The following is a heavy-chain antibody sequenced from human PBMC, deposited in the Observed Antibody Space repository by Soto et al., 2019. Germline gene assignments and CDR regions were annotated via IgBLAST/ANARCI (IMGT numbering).Heavy chain of an antibody. J-gene: IGHJ4*02. Sequence: QVQLVESVGGVVQPGRSLRLSCAASGFTFSIYAMHWVRQTPGTGLECVAIMSYDGSNKYYADSVKGRFTISRDNSKNTLYLQMNSLRAEDTAVYYCARDQTGITTAGGGRIDYWGQGTLVTVSS. CDR1: GFTFSIYA. D-gene: IGHD6-13*01. CDR2: MSYDGSNK. V-gene: IGHV3-30-3*01. CDR3: ARDQTGITTAGGGRIDY.